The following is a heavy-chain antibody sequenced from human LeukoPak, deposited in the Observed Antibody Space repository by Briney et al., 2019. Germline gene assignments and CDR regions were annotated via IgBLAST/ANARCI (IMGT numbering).Heavy chain of an antibody. CDR2: IPYSGTT. CDR3: ATALWFGEYYLDV. V-gene: IGHV4-59*11. Sequence: SETLSLTCTVSGGSISRHYWTWVRQPPGKGLEWIGKIPYSGTTNYNPSFMSQVTMSVDTSKNQVSLKVKSVTAADTAVYYCATALWFGEYYLDVWGKGTTVTISS. J-gene: IGHJ6*03. CDR1: GGSISRHY. D-gene: IGHD3-10*01.